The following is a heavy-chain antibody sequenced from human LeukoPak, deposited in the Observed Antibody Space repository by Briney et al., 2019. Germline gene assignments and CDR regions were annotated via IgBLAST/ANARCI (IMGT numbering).Heavy chain of an antibody. Sequence: SETLSLTCTVSGVSISSYYWSWIRQPAGKGLKWIGRIYTSGSTNYNPSLKSRVTMSVDTSKNQFSLKLSSVTAADTAVYYCARGRVWDYDFWSGLLTDAYNWFDPWGQGTLVTVSS. CDR1: GVSISSYY. D-gene: IGHD3-3*01. J-gene: IGHJ5*02. V-gene: IGHV4-4*07. CDR3: ARGRVWDYDFWSGLLTDAYNWFDP. CDR2: IYTSGST.